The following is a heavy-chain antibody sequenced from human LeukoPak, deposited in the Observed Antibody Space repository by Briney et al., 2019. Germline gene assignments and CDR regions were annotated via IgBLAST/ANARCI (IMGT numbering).Heavy chain of an antibody. V-gene: IGHV1-18*04. CDR2: IGGSSGSP. D-gene: IGHD1-1*01. CDR1: GYTFTGYY. J-gene: IGHJ6*03. Sequence: GASVKVSCKASGYTFTGYYMHWVRQAPGQGLEWMGWIGGSSGSPKFGDKVRDRLTLTTDASTNTAYMELRSLTSDDTAVYYCARGGVQVGRDYYRYLDVWGRGTAVTISS. CDR3: ARGGVQVGRDYYRYLDV.